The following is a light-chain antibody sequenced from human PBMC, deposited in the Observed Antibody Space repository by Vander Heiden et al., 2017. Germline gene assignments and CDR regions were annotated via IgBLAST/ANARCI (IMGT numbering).Light chain of an antibody. CDR3: TAEDSSGTYV. V-gene: IGLV3-25*02. CDR2: KHS. J-gene: IGLJ1*01. Sequence: SYELTQPPSVSVSPGQTARITCSGDALPNQYADWYQQKPASAGVLVCHKHSGSASGVTERFSASCSGTTATSTIRGFQAEDGAYYYRTAEDSSGTYVFGNGTKVTVL. CDR1: ALPNQY.